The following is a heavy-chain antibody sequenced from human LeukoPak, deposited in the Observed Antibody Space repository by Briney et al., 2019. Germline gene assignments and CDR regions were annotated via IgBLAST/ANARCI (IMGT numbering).Heavy chain of an antibody. D-gene: IGHD2-15*01. CDR2: ISTSSSYI. V-gene: IGHV3-21*01. J-gene: IGHJ5*02. Sequence: GGSLRLSCTASGFTFSSYSMNWVRQAPGKGLEWVSSISTSSSYIYYADSVKGRFTISRDNARNALYLQMNTLRAEDTAVYSCARGADGVSSNSRGWFDPWGQGTLVTVSS. CDR1: GFTFSSYS. CDR3: ARGADGVSSNSRGWFDP.